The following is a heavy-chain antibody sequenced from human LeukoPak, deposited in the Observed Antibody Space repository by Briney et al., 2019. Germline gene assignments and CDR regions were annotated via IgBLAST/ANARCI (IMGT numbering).Heavy chain of an antibody. D-gene: IGHD3-22*01. J-gene: IGHJ4*02. CDR2: INHSGST. CDR1: GGSFSGYY. V-gene: IGHV4-34*01. Sequence: SETLSLTCAVYGGSFSGYYWSWIRQPPGKGLEWIGEINHSGSTNYNPSLKSRVTISVDTSKNQFSLKLSSVTAADTAVYYCARADYDSSGYYESLYYFDYWGQGTLVTVSS. CDR3: ARADYDSSGYYESLYYFDY.